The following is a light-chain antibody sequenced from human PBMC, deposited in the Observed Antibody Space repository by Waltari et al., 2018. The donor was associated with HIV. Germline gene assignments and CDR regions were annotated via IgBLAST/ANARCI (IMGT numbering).Light chain of an antibody. CDR2: GDD. CDR1: SSNIGSNS. CDR3: AAWDDSLNGYV. V-gene: IGLV1-44*01. J-gene: IGLJ1*01. Sequence: QSVLTQPPSASGTPGQRVTIPRSGSSSNIGSNSVNWYQQLPGTAPKLLIYGDDQRPSGVPDRFSGSKSGTSASLAISGPQSEDEAVYFCAAWDDSLNGYVFGAGTKVTVL.